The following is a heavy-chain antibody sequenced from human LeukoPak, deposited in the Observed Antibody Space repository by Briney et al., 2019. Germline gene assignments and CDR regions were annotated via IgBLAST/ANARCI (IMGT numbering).Heavy chain of an antibody. Sequence: GGSLRLSCAASGFTFSSYVMHWVRQAPGKGLEWVAIISYDGSNEYYADSVKGRFTISRDNSKNTLYLQMNSLRAEDTAVYYCAKDRGRYCGGDCYSLKDYWGQGTLVTVPS. V-gene: IGHV3-30*04. CDR3: AKDRGRYCGGDCYSLKDY. CDR2: ISYDGSNE. CDR1: GFTFSSYV. D-gene: IGHD2-21*02. J-gene: IGHJ4*02.